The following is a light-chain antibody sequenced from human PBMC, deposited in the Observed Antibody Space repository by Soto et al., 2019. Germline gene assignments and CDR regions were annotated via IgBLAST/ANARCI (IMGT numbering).Light chain of an antibody. J-gene: IGKJ4*01. CDR2: DAS. Sequence: EIVLTQSPATLSLSPGERATLSCRASQSVSSYLAWYQQKPGQAPRLLIYDASNSATGIPARFSASGSGTDFTLTISSLEPEDFAVYYCQQRSNWPPALIFGGGTKVEIK. CDR3: QQRSNWPPALI. V-gene: IGKV3-11*01. CDR1: QSVSSY.